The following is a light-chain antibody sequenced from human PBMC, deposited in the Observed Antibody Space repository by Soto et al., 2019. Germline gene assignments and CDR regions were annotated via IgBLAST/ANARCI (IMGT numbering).Light chain of an antibody. J-gene: IGKJ2*01. CDR3: MGALQTPYT. CDR2: VAS. V-gene: IGKV2-28*01. Sequence: DIVMTQSPLSLPVTAGEPASISCRSSQSLLHSNGHNYLDWYVQKPGQSPQLLIYVASARASGVPDRFSGSGSGRDFTLKISRVEAEDVGVYYCMGALQTPYTFGQGTKVDIK. CDR1: QSLLHSNGHNY.